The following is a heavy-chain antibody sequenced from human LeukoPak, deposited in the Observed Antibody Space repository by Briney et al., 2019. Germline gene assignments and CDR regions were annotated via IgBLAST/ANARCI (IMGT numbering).Heavy chain of an antibody. V-gene: IGHV1-69*13. CDR3: ARSRLGYCRTTSCYTFDH. D-gene: IGHD2-2*01. J-gene: IGHJ4*02. CDR2: IIPIFDTT. Sequence: ASVKVSCKGSGGTFSTYPTSWVRQAPGRGLEWMGGIIPIFDTTNYAQKFQDRATITADESTSTVYMELRSLRSEDTAIYYCARSRLGYCRTTSCYTFDHWGQGTLVTVSS. CDR1: GGTFSTYP.